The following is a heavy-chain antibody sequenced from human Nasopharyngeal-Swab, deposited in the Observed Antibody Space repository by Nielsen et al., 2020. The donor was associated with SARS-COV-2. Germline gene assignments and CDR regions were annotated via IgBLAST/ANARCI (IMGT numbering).Heavy chain of an antibody. V-gene: IGHV3-53*05. CDR3: ARDDGSLGDY. CDR1: GLTVSSTY. J-gene: IGHJ4*02. CDR2: TEIGGTT. Sequence: GGSLRLSCAVSGLTVSSTYMSWVRQAPGKGLEWVSVTEIGGTTHYADSAKGRFTISRDSAKNALYLEMNSLRPEDTAVYYCARDDGSLGDYWGQGTLVTVSS. D-gene: IGHD3-10*01.